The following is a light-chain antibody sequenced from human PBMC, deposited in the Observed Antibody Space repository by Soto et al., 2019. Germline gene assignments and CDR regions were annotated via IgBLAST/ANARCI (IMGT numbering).Light chain of an antibody. CDR1: RTVNIN. CDR3: LQYNYWPFT. CDR2: AAS. V-gene: IGKV3-15*01. J-gene: IGKJ3*01. Sequence: EIVVTQSPATLSVSPGERATLSCRAIRTVNINLDWYQQNPGQAPKLLMYAASTRDTGVPARFSGSGSGTEFTLTISSLQSEDFAVYFCLQYNYWPFTLGSGTKVDFK.